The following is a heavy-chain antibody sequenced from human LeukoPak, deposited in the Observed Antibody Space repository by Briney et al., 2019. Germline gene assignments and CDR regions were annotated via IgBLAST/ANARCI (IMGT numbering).Heavy chain of an antibody. V-gene: IGHV4-34*01. Sequence: PSETLSLTCAVYGGSFSGYYWSWIRQPPGKGLEWIGEINHSGSTNYNPSLKSRVTIPVDTSKNQFSLKLSSVTAADTAVYYCARGLRWLQSKRGFDYWGQGTLVTVSS. CDR1: GGSFSGYY. CDR3: ARGLRWLQSKRGFDY. CDR2: INHSGST. J-gene: IGHJ4*02. D-gene: IGHD5-24*01.